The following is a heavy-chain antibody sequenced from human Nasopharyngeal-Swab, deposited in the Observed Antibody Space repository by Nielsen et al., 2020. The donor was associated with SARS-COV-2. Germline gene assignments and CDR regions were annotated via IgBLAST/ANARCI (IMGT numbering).Heavy chain of an antibody. D-gene: IGHD5-12*01. Sequence: GGSLRLSRATSGFTLSPYTMTWVRQAPGKGLEWVSYITSGNSVQYADSVRGRFTISRDNAKNSLYLQMNSLTAEDTAVYYCARERGGGYGDYWGQGTLVTVSS. CDR3: ARERGGGYGDY. CDR2: ITSGNSV. CDR1: GFTLSPYT. V-gene: IGHV3-48*04. J-gene: IGHJ4*02.